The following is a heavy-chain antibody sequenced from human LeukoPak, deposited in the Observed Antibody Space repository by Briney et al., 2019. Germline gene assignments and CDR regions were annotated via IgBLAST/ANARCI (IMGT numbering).Heavy chain of an antibody. D-gene: IGHD2-2*01. J-gene: IGHJ3*02. CDR1: GFTFSSYA. CDR3: AREDCSSTSCAADAFDI. V-gene: IGHV3-23*01. Sequence: GGSLRLSCAASGFTFSSYAMSWVRQAPGKGLEWVSAISGSGGSTYYADSVKGRFTISRDNAKNSLYLQMNSLRAEDTAVYYCAREDCSSTSCAADAFDIWGQGTMVTVS. CDR2: ISGSGGST.